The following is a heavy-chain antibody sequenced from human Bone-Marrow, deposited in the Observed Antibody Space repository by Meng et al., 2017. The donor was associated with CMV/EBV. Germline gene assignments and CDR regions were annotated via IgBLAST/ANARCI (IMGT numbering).Heavy chain of an antibody. CDR3: ARDPLIDYYASGSYTFDY. J-gene: IGHJ4*02. CDR2: MNPNSGNT. Sequence: ASVKVSCKASGYTFTSYDINWVRQATGQGLEWMGWMNPNSGNTDYAQKFQGRFTISRDNSKNMLYLQMNSLRAEDTAVFYCARDPLIDYYASGSYTFDYWGQGTLVTVSS. V-gene: IGHV1-8*01. CDR1: GYTFTSYD. D-gene: IGHD3-10*01.